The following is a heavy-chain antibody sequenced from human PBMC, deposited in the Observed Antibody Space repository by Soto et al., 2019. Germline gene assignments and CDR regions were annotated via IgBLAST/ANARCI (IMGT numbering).Heavy chain of an antibody. D-gene: IGHD2-2*01. CDR2: IYYSGST. Sequence: SETLSLTCTVSGGSISSGGYYWSWIRQHPGKGLEWIGYIYYSGSTYYNPSLKSRVTISVDTSKNQFSLKLSSVTAADTAVYYCARASHCSSTSCSNWFDPWGQGTLVTVS. CDR1: GGSISSGGYY. V-gene: IGHV4-31*03. CDR3: ARASHCSSTSCSNWFDP. J-gene: IGHJ5*02.